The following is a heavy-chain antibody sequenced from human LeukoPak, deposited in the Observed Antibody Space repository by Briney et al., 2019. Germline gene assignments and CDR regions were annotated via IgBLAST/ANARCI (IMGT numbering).Heavy chain of an antibody. V-gene: IGHV1-2*02. CDR3: ARDTHRYCTNGVCYKGTDNWFDP. D-gene: IGHD2-8*01. CDR1: GYTFTGYY. J-gene: IGHJ5*02. CDR2: INPNSGGT. Sequence: ASVKVSCTASGYTFTGYYMHWVRQAPGQGLEWMGWINPNSGGTNYAQKFQGRVTMTRDTSISTAYMELSRLRSDDTAVYYCARDTHRYCTNGVCYKGTDNWFDPWGQGTLVTVSS.